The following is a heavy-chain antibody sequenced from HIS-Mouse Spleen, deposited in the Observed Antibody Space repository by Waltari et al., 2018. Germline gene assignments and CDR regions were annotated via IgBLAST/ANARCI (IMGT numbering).Heavy chain of an antibody. CDR1: GFTFSSYW. CDR2: IKQDGSEK. V-gene: IGHV3-7*01. Sequence: LVESGGGLVQPGGSLRLSCAASGFTFSSYWMSWVRQAPGKGLEWVANIKQDGSEKYYVDSVKGRFTISRDNAKNSLYLQMNSLRAEDTAVYYCAREPHYGGNSHFDYWGQGTLVTVSS. J-gene: IGHJ4*02. CDR3: AREPHYGGNSHFDY. D-gene: IGHD4-17*01.